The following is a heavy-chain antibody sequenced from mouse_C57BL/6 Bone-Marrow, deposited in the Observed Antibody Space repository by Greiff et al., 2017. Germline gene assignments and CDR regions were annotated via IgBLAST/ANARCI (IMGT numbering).Heavy chain of an antibody. D-gene: IGHD2-4*01. CDR1: GYTFTSYW. V-gene: IGHV1-55*01. CDR3: ALYYDYAFYYAMDY. CDR2: IYPGSGST. J-gene: IGHJ4*01. Sequence: VQLQQPGAELVKPGASVKMSCKASGYTFTSYWITWVKQRPGQGLEWIGDIYPGSGSTNYNEKFTSKATLTVDTSSSTAYMQLSSLTSEDSAVYYCALYYDYAFYYAMDYWGQGTSVTVSS.